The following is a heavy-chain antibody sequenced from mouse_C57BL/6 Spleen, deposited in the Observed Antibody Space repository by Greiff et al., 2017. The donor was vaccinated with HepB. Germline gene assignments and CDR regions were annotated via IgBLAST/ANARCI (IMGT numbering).Heavy chain of an antibody. V-gene: IGHV1-26*01. CDR3: ARSYYYGSSHYFDY. J-gene: IGHJ2*01. CDR1: GYTFTDYY. Sequence: VQLQQSGPELVKPGASVKISCKASGYTFTDYYMNWVKQSHGKSLEWIGDINPNNGGTSYNQKFKGKATLTVDKSSSTAYMELRSLTSEDSAVYYCARSYYYGSSHYFDYWGQGTTLTVSS. CDR2: INPNNGGT. D-gene: IGHD1-1*01.